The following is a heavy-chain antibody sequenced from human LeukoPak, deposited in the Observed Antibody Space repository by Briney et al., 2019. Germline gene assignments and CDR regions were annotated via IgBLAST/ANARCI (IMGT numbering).Heavy chain of an antibody. Sequence: GASVKVSCKASGYTFTSYGISWVRQAPGQGLEWMGWISAYNGNTNYAQKLQGRVTMTTDTSTSTAYMELISLRSEDTAVYYCARDNSVGDTAWWFDPWGQGTLVTVSS. D-gene: IGHD1-26*01. V-gene: IGHV1-18*01. CDR2: ISAYNGNT. CDR3: ARDNSVGDTAWWFDP. J-gene: IGHJ5*02. CDR1: GYTFTSYG.